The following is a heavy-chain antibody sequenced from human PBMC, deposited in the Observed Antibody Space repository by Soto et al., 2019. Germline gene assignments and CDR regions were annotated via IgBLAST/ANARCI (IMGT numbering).Heavy chain of an antibody. V-gene: IGHV3-49*05. CDR3: TRAPVSPNYYGSGSLDL. J-gene: IGHJ2*01. CDR1: GFTFGDYA. Sequence: EVQLVESGGGLVKPGRSLRLSCTASGFTFGDYAMSWFRQAPGKGLEWVGFIRSKAYGGTTEYAASVKGRFTISRDDSKSIAYLQMNSLKTEDTAVYYCTRAPVSPNYYGSGSLDLWGRGTLVTVSS. D-gene: IGHD3-10*01. CDR2: IRSKAYGGTT.